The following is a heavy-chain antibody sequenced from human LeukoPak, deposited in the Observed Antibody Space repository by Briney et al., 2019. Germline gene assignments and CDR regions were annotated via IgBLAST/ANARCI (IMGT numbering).Heavy chain of an antibody. CDR1: GFTVSSNY. J-gene: IGHJ3*02. Sequence: PGGSLRLSCAASGFTVSSNYMSWVRQAPGKGLEWVSVIYSGGSTYYADSVKGRFTISRDNSKNTLYLQMNSLRAEDTAVYYCASAYNYASGSFDIWGQGTMVTVSS. V-gene: IGHV3-53*01. D-gene: IGHD3-10*01. CDR3: ASAYNYASGSFDI. CDR2: IYSGGST.